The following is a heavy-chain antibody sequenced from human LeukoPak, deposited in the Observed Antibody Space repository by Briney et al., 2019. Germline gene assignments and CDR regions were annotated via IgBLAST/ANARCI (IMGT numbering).Heavy chain of an antibody. CDR3: ARDLKPYNWKLLSHMDV. V-gene: IGHV1-69*13. CDR2: IIPIFGTA. J-gene: IGHJ6*03. D-gene: IGHD1-20*01. Sequence: SVKVSCKASGGTFSSYTISWVRQAPGQGLEWMGGIIPIFGTANYAQKFQGRVTITADESTSTAYMELSSLRSEDTAVYYCARDLKPYNWKLLSHMDVWGKGTTVTVSS. CDR1: GGTFSSYT.